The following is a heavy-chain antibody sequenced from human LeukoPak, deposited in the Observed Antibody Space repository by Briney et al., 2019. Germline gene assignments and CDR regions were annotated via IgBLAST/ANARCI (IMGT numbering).Heavy chain of an antibody. CDR2: IGSSGGST. D-gene: IGHD5-24*01. J-gene: IGHJ3*01. V-gene: IGHV3-23*01. CDR3: VKDIQLST. CDR1: GFNFITAA. Sequence: HAGGSLRLSCAASGFNFITAAMTWVRQAPGKGLEWVSLIGSSGGSTYYADSVKGRFTISRDNFNHTLSLQMNSLRVEDTAIYYCVKDIQLSTWGLGTMVTVSS.